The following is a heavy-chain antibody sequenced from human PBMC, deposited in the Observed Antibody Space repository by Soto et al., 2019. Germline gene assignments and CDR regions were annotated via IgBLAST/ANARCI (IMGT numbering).Heavy chain of an antibody. CDR1: GGSISSSNW. CDR2: IYHSGST. Sequence: QVQLQESGPGLVKPSGTLSLTCAVSGGSISSSNWWSWVRQPPGKGLEWIGEIYHSGSTNYNPPLKSRITISIDKTKNQCSLKLSSVTAADTAVYYCARVAVAGIRFDYWGQGTLVTVSS. D-gene: IGHD6-19*01. V-gene: IGHV4-4*02. CDR3: ARVAVAGIRFDY. J-gene: IGHJ4*02.